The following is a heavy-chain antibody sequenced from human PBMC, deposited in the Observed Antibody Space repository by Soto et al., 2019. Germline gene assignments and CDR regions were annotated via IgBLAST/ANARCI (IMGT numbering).Heavy chain of an antibody. J-gene: IGHJ6*02. CDR1: GGTFSSYT. V-gene: IGHV1-69*02. Sequence: QVQLVQSGAEVKKPGSSVKVSCKASGGTFSSYTISWVRQAPGQGLEWMGRIIPILGIANYAQKFQGRVTITADKSTSTAYMELRSLRSEDTAVYYCARAIRSTRCYAVLGQGTTVTVSS. CDR2: IIPILGIA. D-gene: IGHD2-2*01. CDR3: ARAIRSTRCYAV.